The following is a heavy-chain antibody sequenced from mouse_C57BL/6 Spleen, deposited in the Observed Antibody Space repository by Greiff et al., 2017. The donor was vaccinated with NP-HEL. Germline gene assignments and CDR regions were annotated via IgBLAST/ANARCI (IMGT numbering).Heavy chain of an antibody. V-gene: IGHV1-76*01. Sequence: QVQLQQSGAELVRPGASVKLSCKASGYTFTDYYINWVKQRPGQGLEWIARIYPGSGNTYYNEKFKGKATLTAEKSSSTAYMQLSSLTSEDSAVYFCARNYGSSWDGGYFDVWGTGTTVTVSS. CDR1: GYTFTDYY. CDR2: IYPGSGNT. CDR3: ARNYGSSWDGGYFDV. D-gene: IGHD1-1*01. J-gene: IGHJ1*03.